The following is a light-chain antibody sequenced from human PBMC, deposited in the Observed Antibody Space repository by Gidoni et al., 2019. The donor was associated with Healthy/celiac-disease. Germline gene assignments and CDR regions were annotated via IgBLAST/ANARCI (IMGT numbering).Light chain of an antibody. J-gene: IGLJ1*01. CDR1: SSDVGGYNY. V-gene: IGLV2-14*03. Sequence: QSALTQPASVSGSPGQSITISCTGTSSDVGGYNYVSWYQQHPGKAPKLMIYDVSNRPSGVSYRFSCSKSGNTASLTHSGLQAEDEADYYCSSYTSSSTLYVFGTGTKVTVL. CDR2: DVS. CDR3: SSYTSSSTLYV.